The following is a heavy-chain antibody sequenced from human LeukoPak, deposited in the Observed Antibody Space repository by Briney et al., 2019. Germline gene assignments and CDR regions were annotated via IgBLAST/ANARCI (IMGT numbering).Heavy chain of an antibody. CDR1: GFTVSNNY. Sequence: GGSLRLSCAASGFTVSNNYIHWVRQAPGKGLEWVSVIYSGGSTYYADSVKGRFTISRDNSKNTLYLQMNSLRAEDTAVYYCAKAGIVVVITTFPFDYWGQGTLVTVSS. CDR3: AKAGIVVVITTFPFDY. V-gene: IGHV3-53*01. D-gene: IGHD3-22*01. CDR2: IYSGGST. J-gene: IGHJ4*02.